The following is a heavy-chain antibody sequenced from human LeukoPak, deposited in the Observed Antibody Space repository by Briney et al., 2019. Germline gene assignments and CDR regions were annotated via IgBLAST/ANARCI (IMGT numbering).Heavy chain of an antibody. J-gene: IGHJ4*02. CDR2: MNPNSGNT. Sequence: ASVKVSCKASGYSFTSYDINWVRQATGQGLEWMGWMNPNSGNTGYAQRFQGRVTMTRNTSITTAYMELSSLRSEDTAVYYCARGAPGSYCSGGSCPYFDYWGQGTLVTVSS. CDR1: GYSFTSYD. CDR3: ARGAPGSYCSGGSCPYFDY. V-gene: IGHV1-8*01. D-gene: IGHD2-15*01.